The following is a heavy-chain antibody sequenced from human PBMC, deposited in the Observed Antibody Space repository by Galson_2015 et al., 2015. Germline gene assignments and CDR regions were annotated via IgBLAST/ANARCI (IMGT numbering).Heavy chain of an antibody. D-gene: IGHD3-16*02. J-gene: IGHJ5*02. CDR1: GFNINDYV. V-gene: IGHV3-30*17. Sequence: SLRLSCAASGFNINDYVLHWVRQAPGKGLEWVATASADGSNTFYAGSVKGRFPISRDNSKRPLYLRLTALGNEDTATYYCAREARWDVIGLLAGKLDPGGQGTLVPV. CDR2: ASADGSNT. CDR3: AREARWDVIGLLAGKLDP.